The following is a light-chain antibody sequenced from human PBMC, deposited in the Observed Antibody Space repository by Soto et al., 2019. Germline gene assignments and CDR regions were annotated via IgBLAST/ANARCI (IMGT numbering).Light chain of an antibody. Sequence: ALTQPASVSGSPGQSITISCTGTNSDIGSYSHVAWYQQYPGKTPKLIIYEVSYRPSGVSHRFSGSKSGITASLTISGLQAEDEADYYCISYTGSDTSYVFGTGTKLTVL. V-gene: IGLV2-14*01. CDR1: NSDIGSYSH. J-gene: IGLJ1*01. CDR3: ISYTGSDTSYV. CDR2: EVS.